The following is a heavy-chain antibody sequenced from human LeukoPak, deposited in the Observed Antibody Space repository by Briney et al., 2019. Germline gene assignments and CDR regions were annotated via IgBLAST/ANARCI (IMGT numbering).Heavy chain of an antibody. J-gene: IGHJ4*02. Sequence: ASVKVSCKASGYTFTSYDINWVRQATGQGLEWMGWMNPNSGNTGYAQKFQGRVTITRNTSISTAYMELSSLRSEATAVYYCARVDYDSSGYDLWGQGTLVTVSS. D-gene: IGHD3-22*01. CDR1: GYTFTSYD. CDR2: MNPNSGNT. CDR3: ARVDYDSSGYDL. V-gene: IGHV1-8*03.